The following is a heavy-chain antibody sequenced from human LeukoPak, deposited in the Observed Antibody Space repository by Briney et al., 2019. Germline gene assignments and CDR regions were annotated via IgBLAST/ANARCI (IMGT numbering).Heavy chain of an antibody. CDR3: ARDKLWFGELFQPYYYMDV. J-gene: IGHJ6*03. V-gene: IGHV4-59*01. CDR1: GGSISTYY. D-gene: IGHD3-10*01. Sequence: SETLSLTCTVSGGSISTYYWSWIRQPPGKGLECIGYMYYSGSTNYSPSLKSRVTISVDTSKNQFSLKLSSVTVADTAVYYCARDKLWFGELFQPYYYMDVWGKGTTVTISS. CDR2: MYYSGST.